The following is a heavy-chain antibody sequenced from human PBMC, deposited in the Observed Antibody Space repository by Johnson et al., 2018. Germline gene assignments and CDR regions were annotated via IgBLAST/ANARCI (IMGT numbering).Heavy chain of an antibody. CDR1: GFTFSSYA. D-gene: IGHD4-23*01. V-gene: IGHV3-64*01. Sequence: VQLVESGGGLVQPGGSLRLSCAASGFTFSSYAMHWVRQAPGKGLEYVSAISSNGGSTYYANSVKGRFTISRDNSKNTLYLQMGSLRAEDTAVYYCAGGTTVVNWMGKYYYGMDVWGQGTTVTVSS. CDR3: AGGTTVVNWMGKYYYGMDV. J-gene: IGHJ6*02. CDR2: ISSNGGST.